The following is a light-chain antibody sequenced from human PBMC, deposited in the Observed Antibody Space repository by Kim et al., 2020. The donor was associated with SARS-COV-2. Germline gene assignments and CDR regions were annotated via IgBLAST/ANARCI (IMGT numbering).Light chain of an antibody. CDR1: QSVSSY. J-gene: IGKJ4*01. V-gene: IGKV3-11*01. CDR2: DAS. CDR3: QQRSNWPT. Sequence: EIVLTQSPATLSLSPGERATLSCRASQSVSSYLAWYQHKPGQAPRLLIYDASTRATGIPARFSGSGSGTDFTLTISSLEPEDFAVYYCQQRSNWPTFGGGTKVDIK.